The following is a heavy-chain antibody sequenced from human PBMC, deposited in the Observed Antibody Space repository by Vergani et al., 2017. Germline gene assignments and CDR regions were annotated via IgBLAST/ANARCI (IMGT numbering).Heavy chain of an antibody. J-gene: IGHJ5*02. CDR1: GYSLTELT. Sequence: QVQLVQSGSEVRKPGASVKVSCQVSGYSLTELTIHWVRQAPGKGLEWMGGIIPIFGTANYAQKFQGRVTITADESTSTAYMELSSLRSEDTAVYYCARKSIAAAGTNWFDPWGQGTLVTVSS. CDR2: IIPIFGTA. D-gene: IGHD6-13*01. V-gene: IGHV1-69*13. CDR3: ARKSIAAAGTNWFDP.